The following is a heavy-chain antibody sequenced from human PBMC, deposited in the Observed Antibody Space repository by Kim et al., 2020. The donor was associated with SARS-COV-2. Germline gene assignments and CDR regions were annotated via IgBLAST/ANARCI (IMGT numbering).Heavy chain of an antibody. J-gene: IGHJ4*02. CDR3: ARHMVRGVIIVYYFDY. Sequence: SLKSEVTISVDTSKNQFSLKLSSVTAADTAVYYCARHMVRGVIIVYYFDYWGQGTLVTVSS. V-gene: IGHV4-39*07. D-gene: IGHD3-10*01.